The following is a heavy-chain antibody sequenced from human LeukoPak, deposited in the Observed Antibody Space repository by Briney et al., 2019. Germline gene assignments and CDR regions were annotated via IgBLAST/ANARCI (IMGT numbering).Heavy chain of an antibody. J-gene: IGHJ4*02. CDR1: GFTFSSYG. CDR2: INNDGSST. CDR3: ARDPSTCSGGSCYSLNY. D-gene: IGHD2-15*01. V-gene: IGHV3-74*01. Sequence: PGGSLRLSCAASGFTFSSYGMHWVRQAPGKGLVWVSRINNDGSSTSYADSVKGRFTISRDNAKNTLYLQMNSLRAEDTAVYYCARDPSTCSGGSCYSLNYWGQGTLVTVSS.